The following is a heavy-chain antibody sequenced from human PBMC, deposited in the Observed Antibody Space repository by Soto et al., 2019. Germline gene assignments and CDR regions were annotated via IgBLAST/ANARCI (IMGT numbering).Heavy chain of an antibody. Sequence: QVQLVESGGGVVQPGRSLRLSCAASGFTFSSYAMHWVRQAPGKGLEWVAVISYDGSNKYYAESVKGRFTISRDNSKNTLYLQMNSLRAEDTAVYYCARGLEMATSDFDYWGQGTLVTVSS. J-gene: IGHJ4*02. CDR3: ARGLEMATSDFDY. CDR2: ISYDGSNK. D-gene: IGHD3-3*01. V-gene: IGHV3-30-3*01. CDR1: GFTFSSYA.